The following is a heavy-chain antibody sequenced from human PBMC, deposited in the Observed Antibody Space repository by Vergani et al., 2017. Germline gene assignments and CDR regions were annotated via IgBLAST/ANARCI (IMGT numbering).Heavy chain of an antibody. Sequence: EVQLVESGGGLVPPGRSLRLSCAASGFSFGDYAMTWVRQAPGKGLEWVAFIINKAYGGTTEYAASVKGRFTISRDDSKRLAYLQLSGPKTEDTAVYFCXRGRGYSFGYSDYWGQGTLVTVSS. D-gene: IGHD5-18*01. V-gene: IGHV3-49*04. J-gene: IGHJ4*02. CDR2: IINKAYGGTT. CDR1: GFSFGDYA. CDR3: XRGRGYSFGYSDY.